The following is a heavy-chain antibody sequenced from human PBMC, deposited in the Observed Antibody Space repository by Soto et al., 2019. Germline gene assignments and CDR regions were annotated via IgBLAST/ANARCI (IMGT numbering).Heavy chain of an antibody. J-gene: IGHJ4*02. CDR2: VNPSGGHT. Sequence: SCKASGDTFTDYYIHWVRQAPGQGLEWMGTVNPSGGHTTYAQHFLGRVTMTRDTSTSTLYMELTSLTSDDTAIYYCARGGHVVVVTAALDYWGQGTLVTVSS. D-gene: IGHD2-21*02. CDR1: GDTFTDYY. V-gene: IGHV1-46*01. CDR3: ARGGHVVVVTAALDY.